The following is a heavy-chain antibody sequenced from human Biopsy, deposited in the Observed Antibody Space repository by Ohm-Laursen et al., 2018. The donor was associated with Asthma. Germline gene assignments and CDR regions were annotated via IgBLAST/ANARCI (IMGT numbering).Heavy chain of an antibody. Sequence: ASVKVSCKTSGYTFNSAGITWVRQAPGQGLEWMGWISVYNGNTKVAQKLQDRVATITDTSTSTAYMELRSLRSDDTAVYFCARAVDYSHYYGIDVWGQGTTVTVS. D-gene: IGHD3-10*01. V-gene: IGHV1-18*01. CDR1: GYTFNSAG. CDR3: ARAVDYSHYYGIDV. J-gene: IGHJ6*02. CDR2: ISVYNGNT.